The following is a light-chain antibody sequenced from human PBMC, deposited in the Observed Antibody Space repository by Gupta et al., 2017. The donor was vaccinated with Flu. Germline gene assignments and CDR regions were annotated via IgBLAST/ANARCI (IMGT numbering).Light chain of an antibody. CDR2: QEK. J-gene: IGLJ3*02. Sequence: YALTQPPSVSVSPGQTATISCSASKLGDKYVSWYQQRPGQSPALVIYQEKKRPSGIPERFSGSNSGNTATLTISGTQAMDEAGYYCQAWDRNTVVFGGGTKLTVL. V-gene: IGLV3-1*01. CDR3: QAWDRNTVV. CDR1: KLGDKY.